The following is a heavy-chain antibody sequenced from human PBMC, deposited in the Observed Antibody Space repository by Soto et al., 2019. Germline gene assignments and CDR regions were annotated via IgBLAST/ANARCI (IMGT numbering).Heavy chain of an antibody. J-gene: IGHJ4*02. CDR2: ISSSSSTI. D-gene: IGHD5-18*01. V-gene: IGHV3-48*01. CDR3: ARLASYGLSQRY. Sequence: EVQLVESGGGLVQPGGSLRLSCAASGFTFSSYSMNWVRQAPGKGLEWVSYISSSSSTIYYADSVKGRFTISRDNAKNSLYLQINSLRAEDTAVYYCARLASYGLSQRYLGQGTLVTVSS. CDR1: GFTFSSYS.